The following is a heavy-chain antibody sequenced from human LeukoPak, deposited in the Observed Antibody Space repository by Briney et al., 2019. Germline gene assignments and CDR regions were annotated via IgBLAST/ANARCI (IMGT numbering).Heavy chain of an antibody. V-gene: IGHV4-39*07. CDR2: INHSGST. CDR1: GGSISSSGYY. D-gene: IGHD2-21*02. CDR3: AINRGGDDAFDI. J-gene: IGHJ3*02. Sequence: PSETLSLTCTVSGGSISSSGYYWGWIRQPPGKGLEWIGEINHSGSTNYNPSLKSRVTISVDTSKNQFSLKLSSVTAADTAVYYCAINRGGDDAFDIWGQGTMVTVSS.